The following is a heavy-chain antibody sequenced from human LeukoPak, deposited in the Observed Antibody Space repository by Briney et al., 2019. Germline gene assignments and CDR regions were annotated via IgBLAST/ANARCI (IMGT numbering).Heavy chain of an antibody. CDR2: INSDGSST. CDR3: ALSFPSGDYELYGAFDI. J-gene: IGHJ3*02. D-gene: IGHD4-17*01. V-gene: IGHV3-74*01. Sequence: PGGSLRLSCAASGFTFSSYWMHWVRQAPGKGLVWVSRINSDGSSTSYADSVKGRFTISRDNAKNTLYLQMNSLRAEDTAVYYCALSFPSGDYELYGAFDIWGQGTMVTVSS. CDR1: GFTFSSYW.